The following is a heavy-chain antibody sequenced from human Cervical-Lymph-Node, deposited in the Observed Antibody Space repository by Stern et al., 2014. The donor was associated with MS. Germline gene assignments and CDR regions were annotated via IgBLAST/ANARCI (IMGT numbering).Heavy chain of an antibody. D-gene: IGHD4-11*01. J-gene: IGHJ4*02. V-gene: IGHV3-23*04. Sequence: EVHLVESGGGLVQPGGSLRLSCAASGFTFSSYSMSWVRQAPGKGLEWVSAISGSSGDTYYADSVKGRFTISRDNSKNTLYLQMNSLRVEDTALYYCASPNDYSNYVTFDSWGQGTLVTVSS. CDR2: ISGSSGDT. CDR3: ASPNDYSNYVTFDS. CDR1: GFTFSSYS.